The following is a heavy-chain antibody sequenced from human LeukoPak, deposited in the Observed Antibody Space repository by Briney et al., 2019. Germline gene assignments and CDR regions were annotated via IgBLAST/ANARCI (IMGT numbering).Heavy chain of an antibody. D-gene: IGHD3-10*01. V-gene: IGHV3-11*01. CDR2: ISSSGSTI. J-gene: IGHJ4*02. CDR3: ARGPSKYYYGSGSFDY. CDR1: GFTFSDYY. Sequence: GGPLRLSCAPSGFTFSDYYMRWIRQAPGKGLEWVSYISSSGSTIYYADSVKGRFTISRDAAKNSLYLQMNSLRAEDTAVYYCARGPSKYYYGSGSFDYWGQGTLVTVSS.